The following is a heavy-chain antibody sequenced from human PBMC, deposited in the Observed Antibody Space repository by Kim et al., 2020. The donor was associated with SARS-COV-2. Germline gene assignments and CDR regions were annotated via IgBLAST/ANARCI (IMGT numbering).Heavy chain of an antibody. CDR2: IRSKAYGGTT. V-gene: IGHV3-49*03. Sequence: GGSLRLSCTASGFTFGDYAMSWFRQAPGKGLEWVGFIRSKAYGGTTEYAASVKGRFTISRDDSKSIAYLQMNSLKTEDTAVYYCTRDPSRTHVDTAMVTDYWGQGTLVTVSS. CDR3: TRDPSRTHVDTAMVTDY. J-gene: IGHJ4*02. D-gene: IGHD5-18*01. CDR1: GFTFGDYA.